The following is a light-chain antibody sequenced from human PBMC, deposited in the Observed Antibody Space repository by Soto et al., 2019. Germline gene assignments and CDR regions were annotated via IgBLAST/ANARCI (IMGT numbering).Light chain of an antibody. CDR3: SSYTSSSTPNWV. CDR2: EVS. J-gene: IGLJ3*02. V-gene: IGLV2-14*01. CDR1: SSDVGGYNY. Sequence: QSALTQPASVSGSPGQSITISCTGTSSDVGGYNYVSWYQQHPGEAPKLMIYEVSNRPSGVSNRFSGSKSGNTASLTISGLQAEDEAAYYCSSYTSSSTPNWVFGGGTKLTVL.